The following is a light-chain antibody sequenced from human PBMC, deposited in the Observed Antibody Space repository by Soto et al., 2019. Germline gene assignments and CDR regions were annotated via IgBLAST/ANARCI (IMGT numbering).Light chain of an antibody. V-gene: IGKV1-5*03. CDR1: QTISSW. Sequence: DIQMSQSPSTLSGSVGDRVTITFLASQTISSWLAWYQQKPGKAPKLLIYKASTLKSGVPSRFSGSGSGTEFTLTISSLQPDDFPTYHCQHYNSYSDAFGQETEVDIK. CDR2: KAS. CDR3: QHYNSYSDA. J-gene: IGKJ1*01.